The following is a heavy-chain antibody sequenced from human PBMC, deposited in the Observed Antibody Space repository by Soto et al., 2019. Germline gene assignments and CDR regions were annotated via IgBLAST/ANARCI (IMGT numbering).Heavy chain of an antibody. V-gene: IGHV3-73*01. CDR1: GAPFGTFC. J-gene: IGHJ4*02. CDR3: VGVCTSCREFLPH. D-gene: IGHD2-2*01. CDR2: IRSKAKNYAT. Sequence: GGSMIPSRPPAGAPFGTFCIRWDSPPYGKGLEWVGRIRSKAKNYATEYVGSVKGRFTISRDDSKNTAYLKVNSLKTEDTAVYSCVGVCTSCREFLPHWGQGTLVTVSS.